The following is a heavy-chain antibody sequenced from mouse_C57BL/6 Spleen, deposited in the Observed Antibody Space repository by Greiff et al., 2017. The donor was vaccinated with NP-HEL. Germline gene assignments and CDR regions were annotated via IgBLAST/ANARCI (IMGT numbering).Heavy chain of an antibody. V-gene: IGHV1-81*01. CDR3: ARRNGSSYPWFAY. CDR2: IYPRSGNT. D-gene: IGHD1-1*01. Sequence: QVQLKQSGAELARPGASVKLSCKASGYTFTSYGISWVKQRTGQGLEWIGEIYPRSGNTYYNEKFKGKATLTADKSSSTAYMELRSLTSEDSAVYFCARRNGSSYPWFAYWGQGTLVTVSA. J-gene: IGHJ3*01. CDR1: GYTFTSYG.